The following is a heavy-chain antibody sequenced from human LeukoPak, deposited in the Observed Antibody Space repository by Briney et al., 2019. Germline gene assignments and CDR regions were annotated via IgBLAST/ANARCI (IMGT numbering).Heavy chain of an antibody. J-gene: IGHJ6*02. D-gene: IGHD5-18*01. CDR1: GGSISSSSYY. CDR3: ARESGLWPKYNYGMDV. Sequence: SETLSLTCTVSGGSISSSSYYWGWIRQSPGKGLEWIGNIYYRGSTYYNPSLKSRVTISVDTSKNQFSLKLSSVTAADTAVYYCARESGLWPKYNYGMDVWGQGTTVTVSS. CDR2: IYYRGST. V-gene: IGHV4-39*02.